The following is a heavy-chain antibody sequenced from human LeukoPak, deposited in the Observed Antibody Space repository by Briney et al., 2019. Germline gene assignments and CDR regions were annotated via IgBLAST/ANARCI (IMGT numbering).Heavy chain of an antibody. D-gene: IGHD3-3*01. V-gene: IGHV4-59*08. CDR2: IYYSGST. CDR1: GGSISSYY. CDR3: ARAPFTYYDFWSGPGGMDV. J-gene: IGHJ6*02. Sequence: PSETLSLTCTVSGGSISSYYWSWIRQPPGKGLEWIGYIYYSGSTNYNPSLKSRVTISVDTSKNQFSLKLSSVTAADTAVYYCARAPFTYYDFWSGPGGMDVWGQGTTVTVSS.